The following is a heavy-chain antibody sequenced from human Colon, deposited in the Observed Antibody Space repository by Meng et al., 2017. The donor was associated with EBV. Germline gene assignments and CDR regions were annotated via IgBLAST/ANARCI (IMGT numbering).Heavy chain of an antibody. CDR3: ARTAICIGGSCTTWDY. D-gene: IGHD2-15*01. V-gene: IGHV4-4*03. Sequence: QVPFPGSAPGLVKPPETLSLTLAVTGDPLSSANWWSWVRQPPGKGLEWIGEIHHNGNTNYNPSLKSRVTISVDKSKNQFVLKVTSVTAADTAVYYCARTAICIGGSCTTWDYWGQGALVTVSS. J-gene: IGHJ4*02. CDR1: GDPLSSANW. CDR2: IHHNGNT.